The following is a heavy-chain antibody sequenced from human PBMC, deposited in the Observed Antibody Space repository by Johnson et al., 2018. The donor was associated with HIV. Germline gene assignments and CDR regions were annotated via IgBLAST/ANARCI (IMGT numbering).Heavy chain of an antibody. V-gene: IGHV3-66*02. CDR1: GFTVSSNY. D-gene: IGHD2-21*02. CDR2: IYSSGST. CDR3: ARDSLTASLDAFDL. Sequence: VHLVESGGGLVQPGGSLRLSCAASGFTVSSNYMSWVRQAPGKGLEWVSVIYSSGSTYYADSVKGRFTISRDNSKNTVYLQMNSLSAEDTAVYYCARDSLTASLDAFDLWGQGTVVTVSS. J-gene: IGHJ3*01.